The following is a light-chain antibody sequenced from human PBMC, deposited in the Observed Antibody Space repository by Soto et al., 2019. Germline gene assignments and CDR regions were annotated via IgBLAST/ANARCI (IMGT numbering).Light chain of an antibody. CDR2: DVS. CDR1: ATDVGDHNY. Sequence: QSALTQPASVSGSPGQSITISCTGTATDVGDHNYVSWYQHHPGKAPKLIIYDVSNRPSGVSDRFSGSKSGNSASLTITGLQAEDEAEEYCSSYTSSNTGVCGGGTKLTVL. V-gene: IGLV2-14*01. CDR3: SSYTSSNTGV. J-gene: IGLJ3*02.